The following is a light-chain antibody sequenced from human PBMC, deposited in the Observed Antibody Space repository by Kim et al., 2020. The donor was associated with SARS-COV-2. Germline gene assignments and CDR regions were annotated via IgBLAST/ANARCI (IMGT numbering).Light chain of an antibody. J-gene: IGLJ2*01. V-gene: IGLV3-1*01. CDR2: QDA. CDR3: QTWDSSTVI. Sequence: SYELTQPPSLSVSPGQTAIITCSGDKLGDKYAFWYQQKPGQSPMVVIYQDAKRPSGIPERFSGSSSGNTATLTISGTQPMDEADYYCQTWDSSTVIFGGG. CDR1: KLGDKY.